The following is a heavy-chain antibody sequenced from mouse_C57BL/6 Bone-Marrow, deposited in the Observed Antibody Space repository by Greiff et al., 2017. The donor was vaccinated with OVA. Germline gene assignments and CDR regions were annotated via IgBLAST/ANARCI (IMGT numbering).Heavy chain of an antibody. CDR2: FHPYNDDT. J-gene: IGHJ3*01. D-gene: IGHD2-4*01. Sequence: VKLKQSGAELVKPGASVKMSCKASGYTFTTYPIEWMKQNPGKSLEWIGNFHPYNDDTKYTEKFKGKATLTVDKSYSTVYLELSRLTSDDSAVYYCARPGDYDGDWFAYWGQGTLVTVSA. CDR1: GYTFTTYP. CDR3: ARPGDYDGDWFAY. V-gene: IGHV1-47*01.